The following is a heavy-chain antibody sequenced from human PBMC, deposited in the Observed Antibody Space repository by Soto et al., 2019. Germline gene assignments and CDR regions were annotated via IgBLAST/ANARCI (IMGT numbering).Heavy chain of an antibody. CDR1: EYTFANHF. CDR2: INPYGGSA. CDR3: AREGSYYFDSRIDY. Sequence: QVVLVQSGAEVKRPGDSVTVSCKAPEYTFANHFMHWVRQAPGQGLEWMGIINPYGGSATYTPQFQGRVTVTRDTSTSPLYLLLSSLTSADTAVYYCAREGSYYFDSRIDYWGQGTLVTVSS. V-gene: IGHV1-46*01. J-gene: IGHJ4*02. D-gene: IGHD3-10*01.